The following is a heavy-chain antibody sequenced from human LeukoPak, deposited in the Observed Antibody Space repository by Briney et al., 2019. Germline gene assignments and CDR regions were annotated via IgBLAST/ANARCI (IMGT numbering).Heavy chain of an antibody. Sequence: GGSLRLSCEASGFTFSTYWMQWVRQAPGKGPVWVSRINGDGNGTTYADSVKGRFTISRDNAKNTLYLQMNSLRAEDTAVYYCARSTSHYYYYYMDVWGKGTTVTVSS. V-gene: IGHV3-74*03. CDR1: GFTFSTYW. CDR3: ARSTSHYYYYYMDV. J-gene: IGHJ6*03. D-gene: IGHD4-11*01. CDR2: INGDGNGT.